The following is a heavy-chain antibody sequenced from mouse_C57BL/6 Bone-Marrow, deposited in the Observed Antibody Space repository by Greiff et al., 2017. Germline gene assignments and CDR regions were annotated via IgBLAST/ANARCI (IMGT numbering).Heavy chain of an antibody. CDR2: IDPSDSYT. J-gene: IGHJ2*01. D-gene: IGHD2-1*01. V-gene: IGHV1-50*01. Sequence: QVQLQQPGAELVKPGASVKLSCKASGYTFTSYWMQWVKQRPGQGLEWIGEIDPSDSYTNYNQKFKGKATLTVDTSSSTAYMQLSSLTSEDSAVYYCAYFFDYWGQGTTRTVSS. CDR1: GYTFTSYW. CDR3: AYFFDY.